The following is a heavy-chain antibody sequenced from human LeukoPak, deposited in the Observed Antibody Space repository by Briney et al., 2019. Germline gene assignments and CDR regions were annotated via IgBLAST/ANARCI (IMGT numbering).Heavy chain of an antibody. D-gene: IGHD5-12*01. V-gene: IGHV1-18*01. CDR3: AGDDIVATIFFMGFDP. Sequence: GASVKVSCKASGYTFTSYGISWVRQAPGQGLEWMGWISAYNGNTNYAQKLQGRVTMTTDTSTSTAYMELRSLRSDDTAVYYCAGDDIVATIFFMGFDPWGQGTLVTVSS. CDR1: GYTFTSYG. J-gene: IGHJ5*02. CDR2: ISAYNGNT.